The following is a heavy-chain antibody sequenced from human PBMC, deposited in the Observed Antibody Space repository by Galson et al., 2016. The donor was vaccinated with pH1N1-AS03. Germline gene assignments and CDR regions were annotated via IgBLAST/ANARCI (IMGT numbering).Heavy chain of an antibody. CDR1: GDSINSSPYY. CDR2: IYYRGTT. V-gene: IGHV4-39*07. Sequence: LSLTCTVSGDSINSSPYYWGWIRQPPGKGLEWIGTIYYRGTTYYSPYLKSRVTISIDTSKNQFSLNLRSVTAADTAVYYCARHVSGSYPNNLDYWGQGTLVIVSS. D-gene: IGHD1-26*01. J-gene: IGHJ4*02. CDR3: ARHVSGSYPNNLDY.